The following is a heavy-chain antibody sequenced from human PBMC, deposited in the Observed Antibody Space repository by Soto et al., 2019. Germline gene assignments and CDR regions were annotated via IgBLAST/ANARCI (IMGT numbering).Heavy chain of an antibody. CDR3: ARVGGSCSAASCYAYFDY. Sequence: TGGSLRLSCAASGFAFSSFGMNWVRQAPGKGLEWVSSISSTSSYMYYADSVRGRFTISRDNAQNSLYLQMNSLRAEDAAVYYCARVGGSCSAASCYAYFDYWGQGTLVTVSS. J-gene: IGHJ4*02. D-gene: IGHD2-2*01. V-gene: IGHV3-21*01. CDR1: GFAFSSFG. CDR2: ISSTSSYM.